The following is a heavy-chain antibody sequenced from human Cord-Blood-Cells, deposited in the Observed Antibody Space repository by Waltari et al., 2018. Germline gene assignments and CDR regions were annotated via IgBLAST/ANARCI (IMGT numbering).Heavy chain of an antibody. Sequence: QLKLQESGPGLVQPSETMSLTCTVSGCSIRSRSYYWGWLCQPPGKGLEWFGSIYYSGSTYYHPSLKSRVTISVDTSKNQFSLKLSSVTAADTAVYYCARLSLWPTNHDYWGQGTLVTVSS. CDR2: IYYSGST. J-gene: IGHJ4*02. D-gene: IGHD2-21*01. CDR3: ARLSLWPTNHDY. V-gene: IGHV4-39*01. CDR1: GCSIRSRSYY.